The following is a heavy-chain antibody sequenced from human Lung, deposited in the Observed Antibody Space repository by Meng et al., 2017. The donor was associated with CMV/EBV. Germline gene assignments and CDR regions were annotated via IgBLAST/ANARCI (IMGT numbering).Heavy chain of an antibody. CDR3: ARKKSLTMVRGKMRGGWFDP. CDR2: INHSGST. CDR1: GGSFSGYY. D-gene: IGHD3-10*01. J-gene: IGHJ5*02. V-gene: IGHV4-34*01. Sequence: SXTLSLXCAVYGGSFSGYYWSWIRQPPGKGLEWIGEINHSGSTNYNPSLKSRVTISVDTSKNQFSLKLSSVTAADTAVYYCARKKSLTMVRGKMRGGWFDPWXQGTLVTVSS.